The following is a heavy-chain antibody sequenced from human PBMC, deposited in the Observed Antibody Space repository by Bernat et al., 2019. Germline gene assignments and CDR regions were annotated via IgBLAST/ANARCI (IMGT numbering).Heavy chain of an antibody. D-gene: IGHD6-19*01. Sequence: QVQLVESGGGVVQPGRSLRLSCAASGFTFSSYGMHWVRQAPGKGLEWVAVISYDGSNKYYADSVKGRFTISRDNSKNTLYLQINSLRAEDTAVYYCAKGYSSGWYYFDYWGQGTLVTVSS. CDR2: ISYDGSNK. V-gene: IGHV3-30*18. J-gene: IGHJ4*02. CDR3: AKGYSSGWYYFDY. CDR1: GFTFSSYG.